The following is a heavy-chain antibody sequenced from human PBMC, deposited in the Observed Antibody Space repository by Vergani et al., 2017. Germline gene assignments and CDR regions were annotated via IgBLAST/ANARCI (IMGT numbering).Heavy chain of an antibody. CDR2: FDPEDGET. J-gene: IGHJ5*02. D-gene: IGHD2-2*01. CDR3: AVNIVVVPAAANNWFDL. Sequence: QVQLVQSGAEVKKPGSSVKVSCKASGGTFSSYAISWVRQAPGKGLEWMGGFDPEDGETIYAQKFQGRVTMTEDTSTDTAYMELGSLRSEDTAVYYCAVNIVVVPAAANNWFDLWGQGTLVTVSS. V-gene: IGHV1-24*01. CDR1: GGTFSSYA.